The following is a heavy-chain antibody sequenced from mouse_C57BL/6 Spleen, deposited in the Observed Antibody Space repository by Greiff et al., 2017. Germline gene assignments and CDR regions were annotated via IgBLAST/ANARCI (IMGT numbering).Heavy chain of an antibody. V-gene: IGHV1-54*01. J-gene: IGHJ4*01. CDR1: GYAFTNYL. D-gene: IGHD2-5*01. CDR2: INPGSGGT. CDR3: ARDYYSNLYAMDY. Sequence: QVQLQQSGAELVRPGTSVKVSFKASGYAFTNYLIEWVKQRPGQGLEWIGVINPGSGGTNYNEKFKGKATLTADKSSSTAYMQLSSLTSEDSAVYFCARDYYSNLYAMDYWGQGTSVTVSS.